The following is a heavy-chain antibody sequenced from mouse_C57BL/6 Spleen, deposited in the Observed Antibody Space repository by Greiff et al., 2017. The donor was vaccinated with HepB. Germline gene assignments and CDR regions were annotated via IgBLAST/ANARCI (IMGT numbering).Heavy chain of an antibody. CDR1: GYSITSGYY. CDR3: ARRGSPYYYAMDY. Sequence: VQLQQSGPGLVKPSQSLSLTCSVTGYSITSGYYWNWIRQFPGNKLEWMGYISYDGSNNYNPSLKNRISITRDTSKNQFFLKLNSVTTEDTATYYCARRGSPYYYAMDYWGQGTSVTVSS. V-gene: IGHV3-6*01. J-gene: IGHJ4*01. D-gene: IGHD1-1*01. CDR2: ISYDGSN.